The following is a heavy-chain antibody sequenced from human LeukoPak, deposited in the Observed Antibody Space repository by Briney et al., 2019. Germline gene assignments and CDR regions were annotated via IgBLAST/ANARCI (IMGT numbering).Heavy chain of an antibody. D-gene: IGHD3/OR15-3a*01. CDR1: GFTFGSYA. CDR3: AKVATWTYFDY. J-gene: IGHJ4*02. V-gene: IGHV3-23*01. Sequence: GGSLRLSCAVSGFTFGSYAMGWVRQAPGKGLEWVSAISGSGTGTYYADSVKGRFTISRDNSKNSLYLNMNSLRAEDTAVYYCAKVATWTYFDYWGQRTLVTVSS. CDR2: ISGSGTGT.